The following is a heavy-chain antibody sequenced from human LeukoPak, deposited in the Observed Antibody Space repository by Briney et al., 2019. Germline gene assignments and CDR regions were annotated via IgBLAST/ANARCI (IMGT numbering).Heavy chain of an antibody. CDR2: ISSSSSYI. CDR3: ARDGRVVPAAPDAFDI. Sequence: GGSLRLSCAASGFTFSSYSMNWVRQAPGKGLEWVSSISSSSSYIYYADSVKGRFTISRDNAKNSLYLQMNSLRAEDTAVYYCARDGRVVPAAPDAFDIRGQGTMVTVSS. J-gene: IGHJ3*02. D-gene: IGHD2-2*01. V-gene: IGHV3-21*01. CDR1: GFTFSSYS.